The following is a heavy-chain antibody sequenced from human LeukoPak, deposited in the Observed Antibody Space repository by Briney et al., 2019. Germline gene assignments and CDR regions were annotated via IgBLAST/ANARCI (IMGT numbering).Heavy chain of an antibody. CDR2: ISSASNTT. J-gene: IGHJ4*02. CDR1: GFTFTSYS. V-gene: IGHV3-48*04. D-gene: IGHD6-25*01. CDR3: AKNSGYNWQYFFDY. Sequence: GGSLRLSCAASGFTFTSYSLNWVRQAPGKGLEWVSYISSASNTTHYADSVKGRFTISRDNAKNSLYLQMNSLRAEDVAVYFCAKNSGYNWQYFFDYWGQGTLVTVSS.